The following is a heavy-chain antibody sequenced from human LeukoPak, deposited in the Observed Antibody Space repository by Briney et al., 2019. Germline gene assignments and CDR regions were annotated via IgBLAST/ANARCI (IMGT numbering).Heavy chain of an antibody. D-gene: IGHD4-17*01. CDR1: GGTFSSYA. J-gene: IGHJ4*02. CDR2: IIPILGIA. Sequence: GASVNVSCKASGGTFSSYAISWVRQAPGQGLEWMGRIIPILGIANYAQKFQGRVTITANKSTSTAYMELSSLRSEDKAVYYCAEKRDYGDYIFDYWGQGPLVTVSS. CDR3: AEKRDYGDYIFDY. V-gene: IGHV1-69*04.